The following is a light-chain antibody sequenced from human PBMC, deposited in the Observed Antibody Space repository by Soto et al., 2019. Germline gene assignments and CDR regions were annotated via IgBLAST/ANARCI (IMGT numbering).Light chain of an antibody. CDR3: QQFNNWPLIS. J-gene: IGKJ5*01. V-gene: IGKV3-15*01. CDR2: AAS. Sequence: EIVLAQSPGTLSLSPGERATLCCRAGQSVSNNYLAWYQQKPGQAPRLLIYAASIRATGIPDRFSGSGSGTAFTLTISSLQSEDSALYHCQQFNNWPLISFGQGTRLEIK. CDR1: QSVSNN.